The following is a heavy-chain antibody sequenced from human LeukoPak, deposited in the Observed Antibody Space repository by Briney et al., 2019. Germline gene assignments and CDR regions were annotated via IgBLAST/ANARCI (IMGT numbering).Heavy chain of an antibody. J-gene: IGHJ1*01. CDR3: ARVPMIAARPRYFQH. D-gene: IGHD6-6*01. CDR1: GFTFSSYW. CDR2: IKQDGSEK. V-gene: IGHV3-7*01. Sequence: GGSLRLSCAASGFTFSSYWMSWVRQAPGKGLEWVANIKQDGSEKYYVDSVKGRFTISRDNAKNSLYMQMNSLRAEDTAVYYCARVPMIAARPRYFQHWGQGTLVTVSS.